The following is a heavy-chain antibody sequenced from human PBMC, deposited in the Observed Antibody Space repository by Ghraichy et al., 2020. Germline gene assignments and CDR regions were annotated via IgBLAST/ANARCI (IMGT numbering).Heavy chain of an antibody. D-gene: IGHD3-9*01. CDR3: ASGYTLRGNYDILTGYSYYFDY. J-gene: IGHJ4*02. CDR1: GGSFSGYY. Sequence: SETLSLTCAVYGGSFSGYYWSWIRQPPGKGLEWIGEINHSGSTNYNPSLKSRVTISVDTSKNQFSLKLSSVTAADTAVYYCASGYTLRGNYDILTGYSYYFDYWGQGTLVTVSS. CDR2: INHSGST. V-gene: IGHV4-34*01.